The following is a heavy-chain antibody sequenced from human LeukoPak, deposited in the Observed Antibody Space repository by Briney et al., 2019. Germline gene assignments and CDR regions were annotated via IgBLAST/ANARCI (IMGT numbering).Heavy chain of an antibody. D-gene: IGHD3-9*01. V-gene: IGHV1-69*01. CDR1: GGTFSIYA. CDR2: IIPIFGTA. Sequence: ASVKVSCKASGGTFSIYAISWVRQAPGQGLEWMGGIIPIFGTANYAQKFQGRVTITADESTSTAYMELSSLRSEDTAVYYCARVLRYFDWLLAAGAFDIWGQGTMVTVSS. J-gene: IGHJ3*02. CDR3: ARVLRYFDWLLAAGAFDI.